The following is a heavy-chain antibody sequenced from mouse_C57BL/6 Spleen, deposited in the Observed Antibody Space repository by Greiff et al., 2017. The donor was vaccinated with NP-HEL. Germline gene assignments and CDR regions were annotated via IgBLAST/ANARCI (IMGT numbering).Heavy chain of an antibody. CDR3: AREGVYGSWFAY. CDR2: ISYDGSN. CDR1: GYSITSGYY. Sequence: EVKLQESGPGLVKPSQSLSLTCSVTGYSITSGYYWNWIRQFPGNKLEWMGYISYDGSNNYNPSLKNRISITRDTSKNQFFLKLNSVTTEDTATYYCAREGVYGSWFAYWGQGTLVTVSA. D-gene: IGHD1-1*01. V-gene: IGHV3-6*01. J-gene: IGHJ3*01.